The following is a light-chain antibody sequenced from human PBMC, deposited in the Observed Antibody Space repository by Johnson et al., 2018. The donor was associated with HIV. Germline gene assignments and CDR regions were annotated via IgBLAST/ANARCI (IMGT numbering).Light chain of an antibody. Sequence: QAVLTQPPSVSAAPGQKVIISCSGSSSNIGNNYVSWYQQLPGTAPKLLIYDNNKRPSGIPDRFSGSKSGASATLGITGLQTGDEADSYCGVWDASLSPHYVFGTGTTVIVL. J-gene: IGLJ1*01. V-gene: IGLV1-51*01. CDR3: GVWDASLSPHYV. CDR2: DNN. CDR1: SSNIGNNY.